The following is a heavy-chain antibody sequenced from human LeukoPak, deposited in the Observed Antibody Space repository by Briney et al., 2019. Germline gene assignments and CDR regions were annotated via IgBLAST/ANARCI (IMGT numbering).Heavy chain of an antibody. Sequence: PGGSLRLSCVASEFTFSSYNMNWVRQAPGKGLEWVSSISSSSTYIYYADSVKGRFTISRDNAKNSLYLQMNNLRAEDTAVYYCAREIFWSGYFSNLHFDYWGQGTLVTVSS. D-gene: IGHD3-3*01. V-gene: IGHV3-21*01. CDR2: ISSSSTYI. J-gene: IGHJ4*02. CDR1: EFTFSSYN. CDR3: AREIFWSGYFSNLHFDY.